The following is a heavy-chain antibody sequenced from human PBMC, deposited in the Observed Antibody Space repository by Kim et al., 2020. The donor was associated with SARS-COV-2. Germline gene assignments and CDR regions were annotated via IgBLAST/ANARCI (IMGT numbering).Heavy chain of an antibody. V-gene: IGHV3-64*01. Sequence: GGSLRLSCAASGFTFSSYTMHWVRQAPGKGLECVSSITSNGGSTYYANSVKGRFTISRDNSRNTLYLQMGSLRAEDMAAYYCARGSGTYDYWGQGTLVTV. CDR3: ARGSGTYDY. J-gene: IGHJ4*02. D-gene: IGHD1-26*01. CDR1: GFTFSSYT. CDR2: ITSNGGST.